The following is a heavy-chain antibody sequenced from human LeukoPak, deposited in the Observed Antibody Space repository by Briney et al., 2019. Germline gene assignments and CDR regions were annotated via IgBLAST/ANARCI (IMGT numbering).Heavy chain of an antibody. CDR2: IYYSGST. CDR3: ARARRRPSPWVVVIWTGAFDI. Sequence: PSETLSLTCTVSGGSISSSSYYWGWIRQPPGKGLEWIGSIYYSGSTYYNPSLKSRVTISVDTSKNQFSPKLSSVTAADTAVYYCARARRRPSPWVVVIWTGAFDIWGQGTMVTVSS. V-gene: IGHV4-39*01. CDR1: GGSISSSSYY. J-gene: IGHJ3*02. D-gene: IGHD3-22*01.